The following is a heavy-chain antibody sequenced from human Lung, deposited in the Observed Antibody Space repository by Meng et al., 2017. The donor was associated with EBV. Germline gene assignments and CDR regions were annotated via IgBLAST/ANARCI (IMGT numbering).Heavy chain of an antibody. Sequence: QVQLQESGPGLVKPSQTLSLTCTGSGGSISSGGYYWSWIRQHPGKGPEWIGYIYYSGSTYYNPSLKSRVTISVDTSKNQFSLKLSSVTAADTAVYYCAATVNDGYFDYWGQGTLVTVSS. V-gene: IGHV4-31*03. CDR1: GGSISSGGYY. CDR2: IYYSGST. D-gene: IGHD4-11*01. J-gene: IGHJ4*02. CDR3: AATVNDGYFDY.